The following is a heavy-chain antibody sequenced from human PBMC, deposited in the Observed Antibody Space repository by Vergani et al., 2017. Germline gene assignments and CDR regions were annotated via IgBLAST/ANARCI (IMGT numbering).Heavy chain of an antibody. D-gene: IGHD3-22*01. CDR2: INPNSGGI. CDR1: GYTFTGYY. CDR3: ARVTHYYDRSRYSIKGWFDP. V-gene: IGHV1-2*02. J-gene: IGHJ5*02. Sequence: QVQLVQSGAEVKKPGASVKVSCKASGYTFTGYYLHWVRQAPGQGLEWMGWINPNSGGINYAQKFQGRVTMTRDTSISTAYMEWSSLRSDETAVYYCARVTHYYDRSRYSIKGWFDPWGQGTLVTVSS.